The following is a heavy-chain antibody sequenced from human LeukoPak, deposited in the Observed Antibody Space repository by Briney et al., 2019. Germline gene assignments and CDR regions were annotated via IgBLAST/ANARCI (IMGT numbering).Heavy chain of an antibody. CDR3: ARSRYCNTISYRRENDY. CDR2: ISYDGSNK. CDR1: GFTFSNYA. Sequence: GRSLRLSCAASGFTFSNYAMHWVRQAPGKGLEWVAVISYDGSNKYYADSVKGRFTISRDNSKNTLYLQMNSLRAEDTALYYCARSRYCNTISYRRENDYWGQGTLVTVSS. V-gene: IGHV3-30-3*01. D-gene: IGHD2-2*01. J-gene: IGHJ4*02.